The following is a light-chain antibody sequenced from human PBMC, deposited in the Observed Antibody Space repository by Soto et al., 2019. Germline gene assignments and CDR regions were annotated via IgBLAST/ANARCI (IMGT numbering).Light chain of an antibody. V-gene: IGKV3-11*01. CDR3: QQYSWT. Sequence: EIVLTQSPATLSLSPGERATLSCRASQSLSTYLAWYQQKPGQAPRLLIYHASNRATGIPTRFSGSGSGTDFTLTISSLEPEDFGVYDCQQYSWTFGPGTKVDIK. CDR2: HAS. J-gene: IGKJ3*01. CDR1: QSLSTY.